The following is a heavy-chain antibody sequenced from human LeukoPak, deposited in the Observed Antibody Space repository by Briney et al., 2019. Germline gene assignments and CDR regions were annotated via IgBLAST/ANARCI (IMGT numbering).Heavy chain of an antibody. J-gene: IGHJ3*02. CDR1: GGSMSPFY. D-gene: IGHD1-1*01. CDR2: IYYSGGT. Sequence: PSETLSLTCTVSGGSMSPFYWSWIRQSPGKGLEWIGSIYYSGGTNYNPSLRSRVTISVDTSKNQFSLELRFVTAADTAVYYCAVNSTKHTFDIWGQGTMVTVSS. V-gene: IGHV4-59*08. CDR3: AVNSTKHTFDI.